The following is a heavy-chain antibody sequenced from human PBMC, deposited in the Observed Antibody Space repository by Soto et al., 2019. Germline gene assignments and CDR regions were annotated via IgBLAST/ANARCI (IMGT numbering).Heavy chain of an antibody. J-gene: IGHJ4*02. CDR3: AKSQLATVTYTTASDY. V-gene: IGHV3-9*01. Sequence: GGSLRLSCAASGFTFDDYAMHWVRQAPGKGLEWVSGISWNSGSIGYADSVKGRFTISRDNAKNSLYLQMNSLRAEDTALYYCAKSQLATVTYTTASDYWGQGTLVTVSS. CDR1: GFTFDDYA. D-gene: IGHD4-17*01. CDR2: ISWNSGSI.